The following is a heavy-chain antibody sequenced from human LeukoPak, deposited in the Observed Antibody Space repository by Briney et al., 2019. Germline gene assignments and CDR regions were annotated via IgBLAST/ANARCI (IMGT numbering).Heavy chain of an antibody. CDR2: IKQDGSEK. CDR3: ARGSPYYDILTGEYYYYGMDV. D-gene: IGHD3-9*01. J-gene: IGHJ6*02. CDR1: GFTFSSYW. V-gene: IGHV3-7*01. Sequence: GGSLRLSCAASGFTFSSYWMSWVRQAPGKGLEWVAKIKQDGSEKYYVDSVKGRFTISRDNAKNSLYLQMNSLRAEDTAVYYCARGSPYYDILTGEYYYYGMDVWGQGTTVTVSS.